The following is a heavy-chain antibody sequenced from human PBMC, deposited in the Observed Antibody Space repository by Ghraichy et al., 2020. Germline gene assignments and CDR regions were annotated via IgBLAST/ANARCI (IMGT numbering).Heavy chain of an antibody. J-gene: IGHJ4*02. V-gene: IGHV3-48*02. D-gene: IGHD6-19*01. CDR1: GFTFSSYS. Sequence: GGSLRLSCAASGFTFSSYSMNWVRQAPGKGLEWVSYISSSSSTIYYADSVKGRFTISRDNAKNSLYLQMNSLRDEDTAVYYCARVHSSGWYGILDYWGQGTLVTVSS. CDR3: ARVHSSGWYGILDY. CDR2: ISSSSSTI.